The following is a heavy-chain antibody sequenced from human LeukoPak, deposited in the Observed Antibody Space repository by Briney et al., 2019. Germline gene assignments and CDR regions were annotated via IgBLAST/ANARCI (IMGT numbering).Heavy chain of an antibody. Sequence: GGSLRLSCAASGFTFSSYGMSWVRQAPGKGLKWVSSISAGGNTYYADSVKGRFTISRDNSKNTLYPQMNSLRAEDTAIYYCAKSGGGWTFDYWGQGTLVTVSS. D-gene: IGHD2-15*01. CDR2: ISAGGNT. V-gene: IGHV3-23*01. CDR3: AKSGGGWTFDY. CDR1: GFTFSSYG. J-gene: IGHJ4*02.